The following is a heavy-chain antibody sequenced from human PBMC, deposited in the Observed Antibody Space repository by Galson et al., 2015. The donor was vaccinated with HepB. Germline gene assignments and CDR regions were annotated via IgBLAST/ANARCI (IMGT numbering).Heavy chain of an antibody. CDR2: ISAYNGNT. CDR3: ATGPALVVTSRVDYGMDV. V-gene: IGHV1-18*04. J-gene: IGHJ6*02. D-gene: IGHD2-21*02. CDR1: GYTFTSYG. Sequence: SVKVSCKASGYTFTSYGISWVRQAPGQGLEWMGWISAYNGNTNYAQKLQGRVTMTTDTSTSTAYMELRSLRSDDTAVYYCATGPALVVTSRVDYGMDVWGQGTTVTVSS.